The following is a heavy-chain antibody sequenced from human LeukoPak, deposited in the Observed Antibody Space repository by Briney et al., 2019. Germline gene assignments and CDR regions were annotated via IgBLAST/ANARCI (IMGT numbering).Heavy chain of an antibody. D-gene: IGHD4-11*01. CDR3: TKESPYGNNRLYYFDY. CDR1: GFTFSTYA. V-gene: IGHV3-23*01. CDR2: ISGNGDTT. Sequence: GGSLRLSCTASGFTFSTYAMSWVRQAPGKGLEWVSAISGNGDTTYYADSVKGRFAISRDNSGNTVYLQLKNLRAEHTAIYYCTKESPYGNNRLYYFDYWGQGTLVTASS. J-gene: IGHJ4*02.